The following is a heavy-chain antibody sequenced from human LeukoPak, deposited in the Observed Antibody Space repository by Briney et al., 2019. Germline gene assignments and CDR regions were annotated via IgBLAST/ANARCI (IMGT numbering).Heavy chain of an antibody. V-gene: IGHV4-34*01. J-gene: IGHJ3*02. CDR1: GGSFSGYY. Sequence: SETLSLTCAVYGGSFSGYYWSWIRQPPGKGLEWIGEINHSGSTDYNPSLKSRVTISVDTSKNQISLKLSSVTAADTAVYYCARGSPEEADAFDIWGQGTMVTVSS. CDR3: ARGSPEEADAFDI. CDR2: INHSGST.